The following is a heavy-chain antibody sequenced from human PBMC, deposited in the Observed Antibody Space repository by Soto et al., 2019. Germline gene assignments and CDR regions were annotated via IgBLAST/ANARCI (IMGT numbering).Heavy chain of an antibody. V-gene: IGHV3-23*01. Sequence: PGGSLRLSCAASGFTFSSYAMSWVRQAPGKGLEWVSAISGSGGSTYYADSVKGRFTISRDNSKNTLYLQMNSLRAEDTAVYYCAKAASGAAAGSPNYYYYGMDVWGQGTTVTVSS. J-gene: IGHJ6*02. CDR1: GFTFSSYA. CDR3: AKAASGAAAGSPNYYYYGMDV. CDR2: ISGSGGST. D-gene: IGHD6-13*01.